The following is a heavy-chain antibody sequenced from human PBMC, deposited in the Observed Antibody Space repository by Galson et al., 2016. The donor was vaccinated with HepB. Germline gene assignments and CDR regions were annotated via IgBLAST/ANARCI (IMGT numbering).Heavy chain of an antibody. Sequence: SLRLSCAASGFTFTNAWMNWVRQAPGKGLEWVDRIKRRSAGGTTDYAAPAKGRFTISRDDSTNTLYLQMKSLETEDTGVYYCTTGVYITGTKDYWGQGTLVTVSS. J-gene: IGHJ4*02. V-gene: IGHV3-15*07. CDR1: GFTFTNAW. CDR2: IKRRSAGGTT. CDR3: TTGVYITGTKDY. D-gene: IGHD1-7*01.